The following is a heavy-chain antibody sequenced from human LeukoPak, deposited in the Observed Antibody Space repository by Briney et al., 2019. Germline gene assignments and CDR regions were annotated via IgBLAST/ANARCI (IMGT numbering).Heavy chain of an antibody. CDR2: ISYDGSNK. CDR3: ARTTDAIYGMDV. CDR1: GFTFSSYA. V-gene: IGHV3-30*04. J-gene: IGHJ6*02. D-gene: IGHD1-14*01. Sequence: GRSLRLSCAASGFTFSSYAMHRVRQAPGKGLEWVAVISYDGSNKYYADSVKGRFTISRDNSKNTLYLQMNSLRAEDTAVYYCARTTDAIYGMDVWGQGTTVTVSS.